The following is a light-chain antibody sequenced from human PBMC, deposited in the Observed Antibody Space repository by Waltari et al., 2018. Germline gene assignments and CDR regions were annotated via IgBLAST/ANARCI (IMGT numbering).Light chain of an antibody. J-gene: IGLJ1*01. Sequence: QSALTQPASVSGSPGQSVTLPCPGTRSDVGSYNLVSWYQQRPGKAPKLMIYEVNKRPSGVSNRFSGSKSGNTASLTISGLRAEDEADYYCCSFAGTTTYYVFGTGTQVTVL. CDR3: CSFAGTTTYYV. V-gene: IGLV2-23*02. CDR2: EVN. CDR1: RSDVGSYNL.